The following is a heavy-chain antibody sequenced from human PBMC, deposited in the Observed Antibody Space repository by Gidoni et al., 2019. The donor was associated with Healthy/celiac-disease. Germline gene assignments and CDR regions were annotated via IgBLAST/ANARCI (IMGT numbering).Heavy chain of an antibody. D-gene: IGHD6-19*01. CDR2: IYYSGST. CDR3: ARVAQEQWLAYYYYYMDV. CDR1: GGSISSYY. V-gene: IGHV4-59*01. J-gene: IGHJ6*03. Sequence: QVQLQESGPGLVKPSETLSLTCTVSGGSISSYYWSWIRQPPGKGLEWIGYIYYSGSTNYNPSLKSRVTISVDTSKNQFSLKLSSVTAADTAVYYCARVAQEQWLAYYYYYMDVWGKGTTVTVSS.